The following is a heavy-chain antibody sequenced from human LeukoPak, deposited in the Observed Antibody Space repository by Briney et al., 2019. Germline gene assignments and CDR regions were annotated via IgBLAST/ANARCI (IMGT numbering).Heavy chain of an antibody. V-gene: IGHV3-66*01. CDR1: GFTVSSNY. J-gene: IGHJ4*02. D-gene: IGHD6-19*01. CDR2: IYSGGST. CDR3: ARDSGWYSGPYYFDY. Sequence: SGGSLRLSCAASGFTVSSNYMSWVRQAPGKGLEWVSVIYSGGSTYYADSVKGGFTISRDNSKNTLYLQMNSLRAEDTAVYYCARDSGWYSGPYYFDYWGQGTLVTVSS.